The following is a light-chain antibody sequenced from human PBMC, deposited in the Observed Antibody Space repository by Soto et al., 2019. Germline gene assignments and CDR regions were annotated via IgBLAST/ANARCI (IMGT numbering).Light chain of an antibody. CDR2: GAS. J-gene: IGKJ2*01. V-gene: IGKV3-20*01. Sequence: EIVLTQSPGTLSFSPGERATLTCRASQSVSSSYLAWFQQKPGQAPRLLIYGASSRATGIPDRFSGSGSGTDFTLTISRLEPDDFAVYYCQQYDTSPPLYTFGQGTKLEFK. CDR3: QQYDTSPPLYT. CDR1: QSVSSSY.